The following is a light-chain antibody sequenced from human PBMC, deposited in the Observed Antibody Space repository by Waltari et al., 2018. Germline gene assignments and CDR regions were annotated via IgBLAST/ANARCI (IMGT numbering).Light chain of an antibody. J-gene: IGLJ3*02. CDR3: SSRNGRANQVV. Sequence: SSELTQAPAVSVALGQTVRFTCQGDSLRTSYASWYQLKPGQAPVLFIYGKDKRPSGIPDRISGYSSGTTSSLTITGAQAEDEADYYCSSRNGRANQVVFAGGTKVTVL. CDR1: SLRTSY. V-gene: IGLV3-19*01. CDR2: GKD.